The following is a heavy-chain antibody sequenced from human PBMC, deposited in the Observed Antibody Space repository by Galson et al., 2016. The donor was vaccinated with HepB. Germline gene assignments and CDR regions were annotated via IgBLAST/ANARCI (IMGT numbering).Heavy chain of an antibody. D-gene: IGHD6-19*01. CDR3: ARGAGWYFSYWYFDL. J-gene: IGHJ2*01. Sequence: LRLSCAASGFSFSSYGMNWVRQAPGKGLEWVSSISSSSRYIYYADSLKGRFTISRDNAKNSLYLQMNSLRAEDTAVYYCARGAGWYFSYWYFDLWGRGTLVTVSS. CDR2: ISSSSRYI. V-gene: IGHV3-21*01. CDR1: GFSFSSYG.